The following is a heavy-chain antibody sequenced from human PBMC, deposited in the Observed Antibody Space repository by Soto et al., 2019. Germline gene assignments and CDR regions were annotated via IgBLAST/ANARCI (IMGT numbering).Heavy chain of an antibody. V-gene: IGHV3-33*01. J-gene: IGHJ6*01. Sequence: QVQLVESGGGVVQPGRSLRLSCAASGFTFSRYAMYWGRQAPGKGLEWVAVIWYDGSNKYYADSIQGRFTISRDNSKNTVDLQMNSLRADDTAVYYCATLSSGYSSCWYYPRAGERTMDVWGQGTTVTVTS. D-gene: IGHD6-19*01. CDR3: ATLSSGYSSCWYYPRAGERTMDV. CDR2: IWYDGSNK. CDR1: GFTFSRYA.